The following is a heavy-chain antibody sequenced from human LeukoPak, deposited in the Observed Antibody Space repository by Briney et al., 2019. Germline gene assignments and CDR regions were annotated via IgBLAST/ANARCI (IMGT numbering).Heavy chain of an antibody. D-gene: IGHD6-13*01. V-gene: IGHV3-7*03. CDR1: GFTFNNHW. CDR3: ARRITIAAAGWGYGMDV. J-gene: IGHJ6*02. Sequence: GGSLRLSCAASGFTFNNHWMSWARQAPGKGLEWVANIRHDGSDKKYVDSVKGRFTISRDNAENSLFLQMNSLRAEDTAVYYCARRITIAAAGWGYGMDVWGQGTTVTVSS. CDR2: IRHDGSDK.